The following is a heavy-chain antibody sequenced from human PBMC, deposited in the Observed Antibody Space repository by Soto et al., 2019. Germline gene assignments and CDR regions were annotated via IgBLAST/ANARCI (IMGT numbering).Heavy chain of an antibody. CDR1: GFTFNDHW. D-gene: IGHD2-8*01. V-gene: IGHV3-48*02. Sequence: EVQVVESGGGLVQPGGSLRLSCAGSGFTFNDHWMHWVRQGPGKGLEWVSYITGSSSTKFYADSVKGRFTISRDNAKNSLYLQMNSLRDEDTAVYYCARDNGMAGSFDPWGQGTLVTVSS. CDR2: ITGSSSTK. J-gene: IGHJ5*02. CDR3: ARDNGMAGSFDP.